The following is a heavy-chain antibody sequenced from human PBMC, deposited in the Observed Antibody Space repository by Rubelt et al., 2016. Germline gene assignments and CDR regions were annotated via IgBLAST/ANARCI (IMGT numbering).Heavy chain of an antibody. D-gene: IGHD6-19*01. CDR2: INPHSGGT. J-gene: IGHJ4*02. V-gene: IGHV1-2*02. Sequence: QVQLVQSGAEVKKPGASVKVSCKASGYTFTGYYMHWVRQAPGQGLEWMGWINPHSGGTNYGQKFKGRGTKTRDTSSSTAYMGLGRLGSDDTAVYYCSRDLYKGPRWLVAYWGQGTLVTVSS. CDR3: SRDLYKGPRWLVAY. CDR1: GYTFTGYY.